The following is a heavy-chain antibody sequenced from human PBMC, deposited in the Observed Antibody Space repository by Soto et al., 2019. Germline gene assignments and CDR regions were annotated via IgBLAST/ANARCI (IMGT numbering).Heavy chain of an antibody. V-gene: IGHV3-64*01. D-gene: IGHD6-19*01. Sequence: GGSLRLSCAASGFTFSSYAMHWVRQAPGKGLEYVSAISSNGGSTYYANSVKGRFTISRDNSKNTLYLQMGSLRAEDMAVYYCARGPASSSGWYNWFDPWGQGTLVTVSS. CDR3: ARGPASSSGWYNWFDP. CDR1: GFTFSSYA. J-gene: IGHJ5*02. CDR2: ISSNGGST.